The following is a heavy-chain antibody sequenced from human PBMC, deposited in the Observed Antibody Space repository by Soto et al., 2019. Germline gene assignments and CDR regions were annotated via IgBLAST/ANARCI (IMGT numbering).Heavy chain of an antibody. CDR2: INSKSDGGTK. J-gene: IGHJ4*01. V-gene: IGHV3-15*01. Sequence: GGSLRLSCAASGFTFSNAWMSWVRQAPGKGLEWVCRINSKSDGGTKDYAEPVKGRFTISRDDSKKTLYLQMNSLKAEDTAVYYCTACQEYEFWSGYYIDYWGKGTLVTVSS. CDR1: GFTFSNAW. D-gene: IGHD3-3*01. CDR3: TACQEYEFWSGYYIDY.